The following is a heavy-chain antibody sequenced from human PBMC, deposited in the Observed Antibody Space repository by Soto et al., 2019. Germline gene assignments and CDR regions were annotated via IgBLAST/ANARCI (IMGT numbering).Heavy chain of an antibody. V-gene: IGHV3-21*01. CDR2: ISSSSSYI. CDR1: GFTFSSYS. J-gene: IGHJ4*02. CDR3: ARDSWNYQSPTEKMSNDY. D-gene: IGHD1-7*01. Sequence: GGSLRLSCAASGFTFSSYSMNWVRQAPGKGLEWVSSISSSSSYIYYADSVKGRFTISRDNAKNSLYLQMNSLRAEDTAVYYCARDSWNYQSPTEKMSNDYWGQGTLVTVSS.